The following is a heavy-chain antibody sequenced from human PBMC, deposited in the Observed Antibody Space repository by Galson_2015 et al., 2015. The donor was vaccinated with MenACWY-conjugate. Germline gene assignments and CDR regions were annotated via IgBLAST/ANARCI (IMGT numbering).Heavy chain of an antibody. V-gene: IGHV4-4*02. D-gene: IGHD3-3*01. J-gene: IGHJ4*02. Sequence: LTCAVSGGSISGTHWWIWVRQPPGKGLEWIGEIYHSGSTNYNPSLKSRITISVDKSKNQFSLQLTSVTAADTAVYYCVANGYYTLEHWGQGTLVTVSS. CDR1: GGSISGTHW. CDR2: IYHSGST. CDR3: VANGYYTLEH.